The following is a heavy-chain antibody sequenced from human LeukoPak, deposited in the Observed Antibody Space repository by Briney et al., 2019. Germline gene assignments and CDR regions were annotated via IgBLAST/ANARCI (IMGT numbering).Heavy chain of an antibody. CDR2: ISWNSGSI. J-gene: IGHJ6*02. CDR1: GFTFDDYA. CDR3: AKDNTAAAGSDYYYYYGMDV. V-gene: IGHV3-9*01. Sequence: GRSLRLSCAASGFTFDDYAMHWVRQAPGKGLEWVSGISWNSGSISYADSVKGRFTISRDNAKNSLYLQMNSLRAEDTALYYCAKDNTAAAGSDYYYYYGMDVWGQGTTVTVSS. D-gene: IGHD6-13*01.